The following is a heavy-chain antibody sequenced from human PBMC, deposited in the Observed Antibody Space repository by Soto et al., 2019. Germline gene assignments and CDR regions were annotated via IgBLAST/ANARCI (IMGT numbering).Heavy chain of an antibody. D-gene: IGHD6-6*01. CDR3: ARANPGQRIAARIAGNGFDP. CDR2: IIPILGIA. CDR1: GGTFSSYT. Sequence: QVQLVQSGAEVKKPGSSVKVSCKASGGTFSSYTISWVRQAPGQVLEWMGRIIPILGIANYAQKFQGRVTITADKATSTAYMERSSLRSEDTAVYYWARANPGQRIAARIAGNGFDPWGQGTLVTVSS. J-gene: IGHJ5*02. V-gene: IGHV1-69*02.